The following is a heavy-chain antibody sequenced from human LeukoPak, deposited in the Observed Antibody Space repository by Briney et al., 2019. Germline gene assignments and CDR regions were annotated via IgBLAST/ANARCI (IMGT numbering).Heavy chain of an antibody. Sequence: PSETLSLTCGVSGGSITNTNYWTWVRQPPGKGLEWIGEVNLQGSTNYNPSLMGRVAISVDKSENHISLQLTSVTAPDTAVYYCAREGGPYRPLDYSGQGTLVTVSS. J-gene: IGHJ4*02. CDR3: AREGGPYRPLDY. CDR2: VNLQGST. CDR1: GGSITNTNY. V-gene: IGHV4-4*02.